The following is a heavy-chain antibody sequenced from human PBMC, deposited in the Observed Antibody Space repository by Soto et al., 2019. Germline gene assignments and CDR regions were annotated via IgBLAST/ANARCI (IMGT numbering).Heavy chain of an antibody. CDR1: GFRFSEHW. Sequence: GGSLRLSCVASGFRFSEHWMSWVRQAPGKGLEWVANIKQDGSEKNYVDSVKGRITVSRDNAKNALFLHMNSLRAEDTAVYYCARGGFYNFWSGYSASDLWGQGTMVTVSS. V-gene: IGHV3-7*01. CDR3: ARGGFYNFWSGYSASDL. CDR2: IKQDGSEK. D-gene: IGHD3-3*01. J-gene: IGHJ3*01.